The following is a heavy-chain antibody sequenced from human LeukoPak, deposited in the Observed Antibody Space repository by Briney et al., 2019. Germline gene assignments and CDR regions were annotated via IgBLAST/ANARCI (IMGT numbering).Heavy chain of an antibody. CDR2: IYSGGGI. CDR1: GFIVSSNY. V-gene: IGHV3-53*01. CDR3: ASAYGVNHAFDI. D-gene: IGHD4-17*01. J-gene: IGHJ3*02. Sequence: GGSLRLSYAASGFIVSSNYMSWVRQAPGKGLEWVSVIYSGGGISYADSVKGRFTISRDNSKNTLYLQMNSLRADDTAVYYCASAYGVNHAFDIWGQGTMVTVSS.